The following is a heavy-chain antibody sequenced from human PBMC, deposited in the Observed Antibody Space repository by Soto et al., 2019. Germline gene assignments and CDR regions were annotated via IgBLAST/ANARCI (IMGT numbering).Heavy chain of an antibody. CDR3: ARLRIATHNSKWFDP. V-gene: IGHV4-31*03. Sequence: SETLSLTCSVSGAALSSGNYYWSWIRQVPGKGLEWIGHIYVTGAVDYNPSLRDRITISQDTSERQFSLNLRLVTAADTAVYYCARLRIATHNSKWFDPWGQGTLVTVSS. J-gene: IGHJ5*02. D-gene: IGHD2-21*01. CDR1: GAALSSGNYY. CDR2: IYVTGAV.